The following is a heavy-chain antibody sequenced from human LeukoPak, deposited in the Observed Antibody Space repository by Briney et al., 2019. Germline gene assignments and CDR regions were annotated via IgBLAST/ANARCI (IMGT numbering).Heavy chain of an antibody. D-gene: IGHD2/OR15-2a*01. CDR3: ATWAFYHNLDV. Sequence: GGALRLSCEASGFTTGPYAMYWVRQGPGRGLEWVAVIKADGSGTFADSVRGRFTTSRDNSKNSLYLQMNSLTSEDTALYYCATWAFYHNLDVWGHGTTVIVSS. J-gene: IGHJ6*02. CDR1: GFTTGPYA. V-gene: IGHV3-43*02. CDR2: IKADGSGT.